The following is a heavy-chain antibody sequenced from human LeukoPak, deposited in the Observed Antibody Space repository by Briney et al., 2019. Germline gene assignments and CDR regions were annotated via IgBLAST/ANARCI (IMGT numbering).Heavy chain of an antibody. CDR2: IYHSGST. CDR3: ARGSDYYGSGSYYNSFDY. D-gene: IGHD3-10*01. V-gene: IGHV4-59*01. CDR1: GGSISTYY. Sequence: SETLSLTCTVSGGSISTYYWNWIRQPPGKGLEWIGYIYHSGSTNYNPSLKSRVTISVDTSKNQFSLKLSSVTAADTAVYYCARGSDYYGSGSYYNSFDYWGQGTLVTVSS. J-gene: IGHJ4*02.